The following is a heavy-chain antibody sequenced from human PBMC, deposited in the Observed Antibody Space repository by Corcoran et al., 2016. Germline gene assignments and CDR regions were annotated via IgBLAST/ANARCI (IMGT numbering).Heavy chain of an antibody. V-gene: IGHV4-4*07. CDR1: GGSNNGYY. J-gene: IGHJ6*02. CDR2: IYSSGST. Sequence: QVQLQESGPGLVKPSETLYLTCTVSGGSNNGYYCNWIRQPAGKGLGWIGRIYSSGSTNYNPSHKSRVTMSVDTSKNQFSLNLNSVTAADTAVYYCARDFDGGYYYYGIDVWGQGTTVTFSS. CDR3: ARDFDGGYYYYGIDV.